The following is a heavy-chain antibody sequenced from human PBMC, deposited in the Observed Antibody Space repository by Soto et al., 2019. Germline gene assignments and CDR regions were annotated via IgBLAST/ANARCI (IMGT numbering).Heavy chain of an antibody. D-gene: IGHD6-6*01. Sequence: QLQLQESGPGLVQPSETLSLTCTVSGGSISSSRYYWGWIRQPPGKGLEWIGSIYYDGTTYYNPSLKSRVTISLDASKNQFSLKVDSVTAADTAVYYCADARPEDYFDFWGQGALVTVSS. CDR3: ADARPEDYFDF. J-gene: IGHJ4*02. CDR1: GGSISSSRYY. CDR2: IYYDGTT. V-gene: IGHV4-39*01.